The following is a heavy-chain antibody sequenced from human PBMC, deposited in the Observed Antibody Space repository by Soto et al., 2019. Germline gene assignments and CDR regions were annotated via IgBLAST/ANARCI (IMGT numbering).Heavy chain of an antibody. CDR1: GGTFSSYA. Sequence: ASVKVSCKASGGTFSSYAISWVRQAPGQGLEWMGGIIPIFGTANYAQKFQGRVTITADESTSTAYMELSSLRSEDTAVYYCARATAGPHRYNWFDPWGKGTLVTVSS. V-gene: IGHV1-69*13. CDR2: IIPIFGTA. J-gene: IGHJ5*02. D-gene: IGHD2-21*02. CDR3: ARATAGPHRYNWFDP.